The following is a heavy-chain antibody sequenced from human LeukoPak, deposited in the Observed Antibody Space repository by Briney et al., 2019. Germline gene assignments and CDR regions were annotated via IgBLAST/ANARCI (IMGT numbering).Heavy chain of an antibody. V-gene: IGHV1-69*13. CDR2: IIPIFGTA. D-gene: IGHD3-22*01. J-gene: IGHJ5*02. CDR1: AGTFSSYA. Sequence: ASVKVSCTASAGTFSSYAISWVRQAPGQGLEWMGGIIPIFGTANYAQKFQGRVTITADESTSTAYMELSSLRSEDTAVYYCARVPLDYYDSSGDHNWFDPWGQGTLVTVSS. CDR3: ARVPLDYYDSSGDHNWFDP.